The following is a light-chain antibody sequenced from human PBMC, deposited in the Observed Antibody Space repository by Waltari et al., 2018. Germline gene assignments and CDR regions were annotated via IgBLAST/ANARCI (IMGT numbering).Light chain of an antibody. V-gene: IGLV2-23*02. CDR3: YSYAGGSV. Sequence: QSALTQPASVSGSPGQSITLSCTGSSSDVGSSNLVSWYLQHPGKAPKLIGCEVSQRPPGVSNHFTGSNAGNPASLTISGLQAEDEADYYCYSYAGGSVFGTGTKVTVL. J-gene: IGLJ1*01. CDR2: EVS. CDR1: SSDVGSSNL.